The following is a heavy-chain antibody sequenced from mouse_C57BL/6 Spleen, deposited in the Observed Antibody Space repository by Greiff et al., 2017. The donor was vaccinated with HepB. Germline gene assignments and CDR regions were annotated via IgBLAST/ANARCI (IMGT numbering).Heavy chain of an antibody. CDR3: ARDYYGRLDY. D-gene: IGHD1-1*01. V-gene: IGHV1-61*01. J-gene: IGHJ2*01. Sequence: VQLQQSGAELVRPGSSVKLSCKASGYTFTSYWMDWVKQRPGQGLEWIGNIYPSDSETHYNQKFKDKATLTVDKSSSTAYMQLSSLTSEDSAVYYCARDYYGRLDYWGQGTTLTVSS. CDR1: GYTFTSYW. CDR2: IYPSDSET.